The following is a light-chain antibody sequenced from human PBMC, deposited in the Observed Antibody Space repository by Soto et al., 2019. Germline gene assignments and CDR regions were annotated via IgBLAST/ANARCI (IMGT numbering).Light chain of an antibody. CDR3: QQYNNCPRT. J-gene: IGKJ4*01. V-gene: IGKV3-15*01. CDR1: QSISIT. CDR2: GAS. Sequence: EIVMTQSPATLSVSPGERATLSCRASQSISITLAWYQQKPGQAPRLLIYGASTRATDIPARFSGSGSGTEFTLTISGLQYEDFAVYYCQQYNNCPRTFGGGTKVEI.